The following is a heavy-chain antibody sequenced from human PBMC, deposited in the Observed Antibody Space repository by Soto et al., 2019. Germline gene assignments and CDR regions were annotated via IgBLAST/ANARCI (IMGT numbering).Heavy chain of an antibody. J-gene: IGHJ4*02. Sequence: QVQLQESGPGLVKPSETLSLTCSVSSGSISSSSYYWGWIRQPPGKGLEWIGSVYYSGSAYYNPSLKSRITMSVDTSKNQFSLELSSVTAADTAVYYCARNRVEAVLITVFDYWGQGTLVTVSS. D-gene: IGHD3-22*01. CDR2: VYYSGSA. CDR1: SGSISSSSYY. V-gene: IGHV4-39*01. CDR3: ARNRVEAVLITVFDY.